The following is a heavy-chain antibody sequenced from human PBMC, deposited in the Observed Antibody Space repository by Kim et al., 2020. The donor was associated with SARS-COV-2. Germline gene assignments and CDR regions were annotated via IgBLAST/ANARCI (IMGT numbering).Heavy chain of an antibody. J-gene: IGHJ6*02. V-gene: IGHV4-59*13. CDR1: GGSISSYY. CDR3: ARDARTRDYDILTGYHHYYYGMDV. Sequence: SETLSLTCIVSGGSISSYYWTWIRQPPGKGLEWIGCIYYSGITNYNPSLKSRVTISVDTSKNQFSLKLSSVTAADTAVYYCARDARTRDYDILTGYHHYYYGMDVWGQGTTVTVSS. CDR2: IYYSGIT. D-gene: IGHD3-9*01.